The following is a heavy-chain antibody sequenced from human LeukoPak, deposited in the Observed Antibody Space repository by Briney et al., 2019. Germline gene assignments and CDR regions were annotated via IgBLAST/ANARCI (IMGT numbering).Heavy chain of an antibody. D-gene: IGHD3-16*01. CDR3: ARLLYVWESEAGFDP. Sequence: ASVKVSCKASGYTFTSYYMHWVRQAPGQGLEWMGIINPSGGSTSYAQKFQGRVTMTRDMSTSTVYMELSSLRSEDTAVYYCARLLYVWESEAGFDPWGQGTLVTVSS. CDR2: INPSGGST. CDR1: GYTFTSYY. J-gene: IGHJ5*02. V-gene: IGHV1-46*01.